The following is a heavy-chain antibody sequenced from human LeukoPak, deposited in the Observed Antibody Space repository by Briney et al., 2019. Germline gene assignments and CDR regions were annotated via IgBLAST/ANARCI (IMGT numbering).Heavy chain of an antibody. Sequence: SVKVSCKASGGTFSSYAISWVRQAPGQGLEWMGGIIPIFGTANYAQKLQGRVTMTTDTSTSTAYMELRSLRSDDTAVYFCARDRTVAGFHLEAYWGQGTLVTVSS. CDR2: IIPIFGTA. J-gene: IGHJ4*02. CDR3: ARDRTVAGFHLEAY. D-gene: IGHD6-19*01. CDR1: GGTFSSYA. V-gene: IGHV1-69*05.